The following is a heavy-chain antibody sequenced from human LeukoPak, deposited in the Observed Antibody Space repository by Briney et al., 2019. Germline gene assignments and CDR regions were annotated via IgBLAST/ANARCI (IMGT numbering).Heavy chain of an antibody. V-gene: IGHV5-51*01. J-gene: IGHJ4*02. Sequence: GESLKISCKGSGYSFTSYWIGWVRQMPGKGLEWMGIIYPGDSDTKYSPSSQGQVTISADKSISTAYLQWSSLKASDTAMYYCARRSWGIVGTTNFDYWGQGTLVTVSS. CDR1: GYSFTSYW. CDR3: ARRSWGIVGTTNFDY. D-gene: IGHD1-26*01. CDR2: IYPGDSDT.